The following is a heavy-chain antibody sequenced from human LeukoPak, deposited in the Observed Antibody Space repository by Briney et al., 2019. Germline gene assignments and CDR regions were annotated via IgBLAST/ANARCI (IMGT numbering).Heavy chain of an antibody. J-gene: IGHJ4*02. CDR2: IGTYNGDT. CDR1: SYTFTNYG. V-gene: IGHV1-18*01. CDR3: ARGKGYCSGGSCYFDY. Sequence: ASVKVSCKASSYTFTNYGITWVRQAPGQGLEWMGWIGTYNGDTNYAQKVQGRVTLITDTSTSTAYMELRSLRSDDTAVYYCARGKGYCSGGSCYFDYWGQGTLVTVSS. D-gene: IGHD2-15*01.